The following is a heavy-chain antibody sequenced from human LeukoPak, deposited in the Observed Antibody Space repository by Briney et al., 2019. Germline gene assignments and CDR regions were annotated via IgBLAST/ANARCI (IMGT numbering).Heavy chain of an antibody. J-gene: IGHJ5*02. V-gene: IGHV1-8*01. CDR3: ARDNSVRDEAWWFNP. CDR2: MNPNSGNT. Sequence: APVKVSCKASGYTFTSYDINWVRQATGQGLEWMGWMNPNSGNTTYAQKFQGRVTLTRDMSTGTDYLELSSLRSEDTAVYYCARDNSVRDEAWWFNPWGQGTLVTVSS. CDR1: GYTFTSYD. D-gene: IGHD5-24*01.